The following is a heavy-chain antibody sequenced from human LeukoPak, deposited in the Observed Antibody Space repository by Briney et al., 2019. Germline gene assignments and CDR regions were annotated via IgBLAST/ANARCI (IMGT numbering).Heavy chain of an antibody. J-gene: IGHJ4*02. V-gene: IGHV4-34*01. CDR3: AGVLVTALEYYFDY. Sequence: TSSETLSLTCAVYGGSFSGYYWSWIRQPPGKGLEWIGEINHSGSTNYNPSLKSRVTISVDTSKNQFSLKLSSVTAADTAVYYCAGVLVTALEYYFDYWGQGTLVTVSS. CDR1: GGSFSGYY. CDR2: INHSGST. D-gene: IGHD3-3*01.